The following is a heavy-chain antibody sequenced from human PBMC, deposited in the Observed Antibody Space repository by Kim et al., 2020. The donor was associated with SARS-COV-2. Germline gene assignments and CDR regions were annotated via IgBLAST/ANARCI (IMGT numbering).Heavy chain of an antibody. D-gene: IGHD3-3*01. CDR2: IYYSGST. V-gene: IGHV4-59*01. J-gene: IGHJ6*01. Sequence: SETLSLICTVSGGSISSYYWSWIRHPPGKGLEWIGYIYYSGSTNYNPSLKSRVTISVDTSKNQFSLKLSSVTAADTAVYYCSSSPAVERRFLEYYGMDV. CDR1: GGSISSYY. CDR3: SSSPAVERRFLEYYGMDV.